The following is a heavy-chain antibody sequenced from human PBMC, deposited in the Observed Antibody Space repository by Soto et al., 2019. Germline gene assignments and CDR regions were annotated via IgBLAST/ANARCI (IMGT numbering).Heavy chain of an antibody. D-gene: IGHD6-13*01. Sequence: GGSLRLSCAASGFTFTDYALSWVRQAPGKGLEWVAAISGIGGSTYLADSVKGRLSISRDNSKNTVSLLMNSLRAEDTAVYFCARGSSGYISSWYYFDYWGRGTLVTVSS. CDR1: GFTFTDYA. CDR3: ARGSSGYISSWYYFDY. J-gene: IGHJ4*02. V-gene: IGHV3-23*01. CDR2: ISGIGGST.